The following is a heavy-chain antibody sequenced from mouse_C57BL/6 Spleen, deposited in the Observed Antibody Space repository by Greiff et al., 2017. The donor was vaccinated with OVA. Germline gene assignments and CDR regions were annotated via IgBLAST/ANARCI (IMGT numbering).Heavy chain of an antibody. CDR3: ARRNWDGGYFDV. J-gene: IGHJ1*03. D-gene: IGHD4-1*01. CDR1: GYSITSGYY. V-gene: IGHV3-6*01. CDR2: ISYDGSN. Sequence: EVQLQESGPGLVKPSQSLSLTCSVTGYSITSGYYWNWIRQFPGNKLEWMGYISYDGSNNYNPSLKNRISITRDTSKNQFFLKLNSVTTEDTATYDGARRNWDGGYFDVWGTGTTVTVSS.